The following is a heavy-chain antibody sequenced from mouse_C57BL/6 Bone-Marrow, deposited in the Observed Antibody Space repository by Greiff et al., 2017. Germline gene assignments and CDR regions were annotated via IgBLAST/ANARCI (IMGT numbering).Heavy chain of an antibody. V-gene: IGHV5-15*01. J-gene: IGHJ4*01. D-gene: IGHD3-2*02. CDR3: ARRGQLRPLYYAMDY. Sequence: EVHLVESGGGLVQPGGSLKLSCAASGFTFSDYGMAWVRQAPRTGPEWVAFISNLAYSIYYAATVTGRFTISRENAKNTLYLEMSSLRSEDTAMYYCARRGQLRPLYYAMDYWGQGTSVTVSS. CDR2: ISNLAYSI. CDR1: GFTFSDYG.